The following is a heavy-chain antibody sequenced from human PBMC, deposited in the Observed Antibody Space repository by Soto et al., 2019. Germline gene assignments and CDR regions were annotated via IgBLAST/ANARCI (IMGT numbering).Heavy chain of an antibody. J-gene: IGHJ4*02. CDR1: GDSVSSNSAA. CDR3: ARLESYSSGWSDYYFDY. V-gene: IGHV6-1*01. D-gene: IGHD6-19*01. Sequence: SQTLSLTCAISGDSVSSNSAAWNWIRQSPWRGLEWLGRTYYRSKWYNDYAVSVKSRITINPDTSKNQFSLQLNSVTPEDTAVYYCARLESYSSGWSDYYFDYWGQGTQVTVSS. CDR2: TYYRSKWYN.